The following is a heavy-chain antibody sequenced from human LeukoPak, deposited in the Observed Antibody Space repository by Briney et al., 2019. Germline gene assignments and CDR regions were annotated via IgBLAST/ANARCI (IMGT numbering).Heavy chain of an antibody. J-gene: IGHJ4*02. CDR1: GFTFDDYA. V-gene: IGHV3-9*01. CDR2: ISWNSGSI. D-gene: IGHD1/OR15-1a*01. CDR3: AKAWNNDGYFDY. Sequence: GRSLRLSCAASGFTFDDYAMHWVRQAPGKGLEWVSGISWNSGSIGYADSVKGRFTISRDNAKNPLYLQMNSLRAEDTALYYCAKAWNNDGYFDYWGQGTLVTVSS.